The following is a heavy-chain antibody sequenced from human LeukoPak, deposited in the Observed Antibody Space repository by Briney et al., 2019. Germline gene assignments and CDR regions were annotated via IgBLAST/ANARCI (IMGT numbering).Heavy chain of an antibody. CDR1: GFTSSGYG. J-gene: IGHJ4*02. D-gene: IGHD5-24*01. V-gene: IGHV3-30*03. CDR3: ARARFGYNRGPFDY. Sequence: GGSLRLSCAASGFTSSGYGMHWVRQAPGKGLEWVAFISYDGSNKHYADSVKGRFTISRDNSKNTLYLQMNSLRPEDTAVYYCARARFGYNRGPFDYWGQGILVTVSS. CDR2: ISYDGSNK.